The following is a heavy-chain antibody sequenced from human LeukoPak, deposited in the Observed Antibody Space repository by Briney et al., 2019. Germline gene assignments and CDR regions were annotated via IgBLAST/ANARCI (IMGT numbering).Heavy chain of an antibody. CDR1: GFTFSSYW. J-gene: IGHJ4*02. D-gene: IGHD6-13*01. Sequence: PGGSPRLSCAASGFTFSSYWMHWVRQAPGKGLVWVSRINSDWSSTSYADSVKGRFTISRDNAKNTLYLQMNSLRAEDTAVYYCARVAGGSSPYYFDYWGRGTLVTVSS. CDR2: INSDWSST. V-gene: IGHV3-74*01. CDR3: ARVAGGSSPYYFDY.